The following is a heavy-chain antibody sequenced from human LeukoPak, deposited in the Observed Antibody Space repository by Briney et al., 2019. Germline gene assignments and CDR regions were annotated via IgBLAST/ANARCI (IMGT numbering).Heavy chain of an antibody. D-gene: IGHD6-13*01. V-gene: IGHV4-59*08. J-gene: IGHJ4*02. CDR2: IYYSGST. Sequence: SETLSLTCTVSGGSISSYYWSWIRQPPGTGLESIGYIYYSGSTNYNPSLKSRVTISVDTSKIQFSLKLSSVTAADTAVYYCARIGTDTPIAAAGYYFDYWGQGTLVTVSS. CDR1: GGSISSYY. CDR3: ARIGTDTPIAAAGYYFDY.